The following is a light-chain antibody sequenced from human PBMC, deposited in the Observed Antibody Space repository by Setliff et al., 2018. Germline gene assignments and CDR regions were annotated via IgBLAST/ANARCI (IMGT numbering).Light chain of an antibody. Sequence: LTQPAAVSGSPGQSITISCAGSSSDVGGYNYVSWYQQHPGKAPKLMIYEVTKRPSGVSNRFSGSKSGNTASLTISGLQAEDEADYYCCSHTISSTRVFGTGTKVTVL. CDR3: CSHTISSTRV. CDR1: SSDVGGYNY. J-gene: IGLJ1*01. CDR2: EVT. V-gene: IGLV2-14*03.